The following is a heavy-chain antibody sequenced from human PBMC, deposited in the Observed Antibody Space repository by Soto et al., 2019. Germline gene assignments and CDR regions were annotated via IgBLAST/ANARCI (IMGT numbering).Heavy chain of an antibody. CDR3: ARGPREIAAAGTTEYYFDY. CDR2: INHSGST. V-gene: IGHV4-34*01. Sequence: QVQLQQWGAGLLKPSETLSLTCAVYGGSLSGYYWSWIRQPPGKGLEWIGEINHSGSTNYNPSLKSRVTISVDTSKNQFSLKLSSVTAAHTAVYYCARGPREIAAAGTTEYYFDYWGQGTLVTVSS. CDR1: GGSLSGYY. D-gene: IGHD6-13*01. J-gene: IGHJ4*02.